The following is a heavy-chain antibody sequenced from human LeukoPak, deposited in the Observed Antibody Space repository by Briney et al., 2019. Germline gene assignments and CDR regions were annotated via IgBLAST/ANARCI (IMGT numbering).Heavy chain of an antibody. CDR3: ARGRGKNTPLGH. V-gene: IGHV4-34*01. CDR2: INHSGST. CDR1: GGSFSRYY. J-gene: IGHJ1*01. Sequence: SETLSLTCAVYGGSFSRYYWSWIRQPPGKGLEWIGEINHSGSTNYNPSLKSRVTISVDTSKNQFSLKLSSVTAADTAVYYCARGRGKNTPLGHWGQGTLVTGSS.